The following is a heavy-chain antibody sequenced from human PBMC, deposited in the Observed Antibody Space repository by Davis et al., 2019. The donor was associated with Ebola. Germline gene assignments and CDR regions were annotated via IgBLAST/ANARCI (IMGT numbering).Heavy chain of an antibody. CDR2: ISYDGSNN. J-gene: IGHJ2*01. V-gene: IGHV3-30*03. Sequence: GESLKISCAASGFTFGSYGMHWVRQAPGKELEWVAVISYDGSNNFYADSVKGRFTISRDTSRDTLYLQMNSLRAEDTAVYYCARGYYDSTGNRYFDFWGRGTLVTVSS. CDR1: GFTFGSYG. CDR3: ARGYYDSTGNRYFDF. D-gene: IGHD3-22*01.